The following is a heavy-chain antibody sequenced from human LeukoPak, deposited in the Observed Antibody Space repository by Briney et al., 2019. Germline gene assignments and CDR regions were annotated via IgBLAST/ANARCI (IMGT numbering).Heavy chain of an antibody. CDR3: ARDPYYYDSSGYYERGIFDY. CDR2: ISSSSSYI. V-gene: IGHV3-21*01. D-gene: IGHD3-22*01. CDR1: GFTFSSYS. J-gene: IGHJ4*02. Sequence: GGSLRLSCAASGFTFSSYSMNWVRQAPGKGLEWVSSISSSSSYIYYADPVKGRFTISRDNAKNSLYLQMNSLRAEDTAVYYCARDPYYYDSSGYYERGIFDYWGQGTLVTVSS.